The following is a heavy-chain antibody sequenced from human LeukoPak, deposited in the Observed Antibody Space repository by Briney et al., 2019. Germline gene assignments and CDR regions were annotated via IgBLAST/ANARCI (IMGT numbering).Heavy chain of an antibody. Sequence: SETLSLTCTVSGGSISSYYWSWIRQPPGKGLEWIGYIYYSGSTNYNPSLKSRVTISVDTSKNQFSLKLSSVTAADTAVYYCARATTHWYFDLWGRGTLVTVSS. CDR3: ARATTHWYFDL. V-gene: IGHV4-59*12. D-gene: IGHD4-17*01. J-gene: IGHJ2*01. CDR2: IYYSGST. CDR1: GGSISSYY.